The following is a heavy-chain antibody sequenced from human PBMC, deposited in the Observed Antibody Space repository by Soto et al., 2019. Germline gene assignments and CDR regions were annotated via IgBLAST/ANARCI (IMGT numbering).Heavy chain of an antibody. V-gene: IGHV3-23*01. CDR1: GFTFSSYA. Sequence: EVQLLESGRGLVQPGGSLRLSCAASGFTFSSYAMSWVRQAPGKGLEWVSAISGSGGSTYYADSVKGRFTISRDNSKNTLYLQMNSLRAEDTAVYYCAKVFPYYCSGGSCYSDYWGQGTLVTVSS. CDR2: ISGSGGST. CDR3: AKVFPYYCSGGSCYSDY. D-gene: IGHD2-15*01. J-gene: IGHJ4*02.